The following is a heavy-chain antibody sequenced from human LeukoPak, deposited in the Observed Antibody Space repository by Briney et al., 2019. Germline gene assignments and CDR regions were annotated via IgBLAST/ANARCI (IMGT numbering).Heavy chain of an antibody. J-gene: IGHJ4*02. CDR1: GFTFSSYG. V-gene: IGHV3-30*18. CDR3: AKVSTVTHGAIFDY. CDR2: ISYDGSNK. D-gene: IGHD4-17*01. Sequence: PGRSLRLSCAASGFTFSSYGMHWVRQAPGKGLEWVAVISYDGSNKYYADSVKGRFTISRDNSKNTLYLQMNSLRAEDTAVYYCAKVSTVTHGAIFDYWGQGTLVTVSS.